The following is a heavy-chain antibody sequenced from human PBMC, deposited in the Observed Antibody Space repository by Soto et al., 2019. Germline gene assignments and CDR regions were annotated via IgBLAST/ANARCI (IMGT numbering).Heavy chain of an antibody. CDR1: GFTFSSYA. J-gene: IGHJ5*01. CDR2: ISGSGATT. D-gene: IGHD2-15*01. Sequence: GGSLRLSCAASGFTFSSYAMSWVRQAPGKRLEWLSLISGSGATTYYADSVKGRFIVSRDKSKNTVYLQMNSLRADDTALYYCTRSSVHCSGGSCFDFWGQGTLVTVSS. V-gene: IGHV3-23*01. CDR3: TRSSVHCSGGSCFDF.